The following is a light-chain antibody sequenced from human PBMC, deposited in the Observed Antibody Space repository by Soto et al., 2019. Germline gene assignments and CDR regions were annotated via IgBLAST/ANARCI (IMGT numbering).Light chain of an antibody. CDR3: AAWDDSLNGVV. CDR1: SSNIGSNI. CDR2: SSN. J-gene: IGLJ2*01. V-gene: IGLV1-44*01. Sequence: QSVLTPPPSASGTPGQRVTISCSGSSSNIGSNIVNWYQQLPGTAPKLLIYSSNQRPSGVPDRFSGSKSGTSASLAISGLQSEDEAEYYCAAWDDSLNGVVFGGGTQLTVL.